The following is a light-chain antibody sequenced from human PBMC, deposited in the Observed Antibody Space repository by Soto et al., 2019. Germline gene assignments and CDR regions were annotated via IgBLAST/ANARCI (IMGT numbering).Light chain of an antibody. CDR1: PSVSGN. Sequence: EIVMTQSPATLSVSPGERATLSCRASPSVSGNLAWYQQKPGQAPRLLIYAASTRATGIPARFSGSWSGTEFTLTISSLQSEDFAVYYCQQYNNWPPNTFGPGTKVDSK. J-gene: IGKJ3*01. V-gene: IGKV3-15*01. CDR3: QQYNNWPPNT. CDR2: AAS.